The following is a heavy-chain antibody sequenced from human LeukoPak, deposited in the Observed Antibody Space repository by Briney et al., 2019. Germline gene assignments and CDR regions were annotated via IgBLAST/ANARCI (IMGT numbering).Heavy chain of an antibody. CDR2: IHSRGNA. V-gene: IGHV4-4*07. D-gene: IGHD3-10*01. Sequence: SGTLSLTCIVSGGXISSYSCSWVRQPAGKALEWLGRIHSRGNANYNPSLNSRVTMSLDTSKNQFSLKLNFVTAADTAVYYCARGSGGGSANNYKDHYYGMDVWGQGTTVTVSS. J-gene: IGHJ6*02. CDR3: ARGSGGGSANNYKDHYYGMDV. CDR1: GGXISSYS.